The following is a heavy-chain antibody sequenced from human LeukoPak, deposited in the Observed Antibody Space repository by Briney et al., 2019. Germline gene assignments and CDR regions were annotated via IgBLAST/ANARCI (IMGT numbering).Heavy chain of an antibody. D-gene: IGHD3-9*01. Sequence: PGGSLRLSCAASGFTFSTYWMTWVRQAPGKRLEWVANMKGDGSEIYYVDSVKGRFTISRDNAKNLLYLQMNSLRAEDTAVYYCARPGYTAGYDLWGQGTLVTVSS. CDR1: GFTFSTYW. J-gene: IGHJ3*01. CDR3: ARPGYTAGYDL. CDR2: MKGDGSEI. V-gene: IGHV3-7*01.